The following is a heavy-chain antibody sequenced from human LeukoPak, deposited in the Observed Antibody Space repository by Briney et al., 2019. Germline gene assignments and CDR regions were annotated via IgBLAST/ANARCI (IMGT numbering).Heavy chain of an antibody. D-gene: IGHD6-13*01. CDR2: IYTSGST. CDR3: ARGRVGQQLVRYYYYYMDV. CDR1: GGAISSYH. V-gene: IGHV4-4*07. J-gene: IGHJ6*03. Sequence: ASETLSLTCTVSGGAISSYHWSWIRQPAGKGLEWIGRIYTSGSTNYNPSLKSRVTMSVDTSKNQFSLKLSSVTAADTAVYYCARGRVGQQLVRYYYYYMDVWGKGTTVTVSS.